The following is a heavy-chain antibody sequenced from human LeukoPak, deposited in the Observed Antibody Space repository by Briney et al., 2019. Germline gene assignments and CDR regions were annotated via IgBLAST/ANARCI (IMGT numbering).Heavy chain of an antibody. V-gene: IGHV1-69*04. Sequence: ASVEVSCKVSGYTLTELSMHWVRQAPGQGLEWMGRIIPILGIANYAQKFQGRVTITADKSTSTAYMELSSLRSEDTAVYYCARDGISSGWKEFDYWGQGTLVTVSS. D-gene: IGHD6-19*01. CDR2: IIPILGIA. CDR3: ARDGISSGWKEFDY. CDR1: GYTLTELS. J-gene: IGHJ4*02.